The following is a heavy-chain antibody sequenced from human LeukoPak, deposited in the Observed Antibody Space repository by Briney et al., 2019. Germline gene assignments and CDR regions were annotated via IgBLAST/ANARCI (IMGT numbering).Heavy chain of an antibody. CDR2: IHYVGST. CDR1: GGSFSNYNYY. Sequence: SSETLSLTCTVSGGSFSNYNYYWGWIRQSPGKGLEWIGSIHYVGSTYYSPSLKSRVTISVDTSKNQFSLNLSSVTAADTAVYYCARQNNFDFWSGFFDYWGLGALVTVSS. V-gene: IGHV4-39*01. CDR3: ARQNNFDFWSGFFDY. D-gene: IGHD3-3*01. J-gene: IGHJ4*02.